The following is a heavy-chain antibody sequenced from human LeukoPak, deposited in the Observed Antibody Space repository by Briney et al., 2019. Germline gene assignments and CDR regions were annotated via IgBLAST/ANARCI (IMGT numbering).Heavy chain of an antibody. CDR1: GFTFDDYA. J-gene: IGHJ4*02. V-gene: IGHV3-9*01. CDR2: ISWNSGSI. D-gene: IGHD1-14*01. Sequence: GGSLRLSCAASGFTFDDYAMHWVRQAPGKGLEWVSGISWNSGSIGYADSVKGRFTISRDNAKNSLYLQMNSLRAEDTALYYCATDIATGNRLYYFDYWGQGTLVTVSS. CDR3: ATDIATGNRLYYFDY.